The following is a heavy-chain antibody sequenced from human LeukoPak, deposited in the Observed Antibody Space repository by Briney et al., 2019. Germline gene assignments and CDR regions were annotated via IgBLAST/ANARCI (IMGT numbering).Heavy chain of an antibody. V-gene: IGHV4-39*01. D-gene: IGHD6-13*01. CDR1: GGSISSSSYY. Sequence: SETLSLTCTVSGGSISSSSYYWGWIRQPPGKGLEWIGSIYYSGRTYYNPSLKSRVTISVDTSKNQFSLKLSSVTAADTAVYYCARLGIEQLVRVWGQGTLVTVSS. J-gene: IGHJ4*02. CDR3: ARLGIEQLVRV. CDR2: IYYSGRT.